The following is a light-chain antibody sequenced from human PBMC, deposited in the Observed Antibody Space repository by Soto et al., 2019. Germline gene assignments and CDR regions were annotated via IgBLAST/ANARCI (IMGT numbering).Light chain of an antibody. Sequence: DIQMTQSPSSLSASVGDRVTITCRASQSISSYLNWYQQKPGKAPKLLIYAASSLQSGVPSRFSGSGSGTDFTLTISSLQPEDFGTYYCQQSYSTPYTFVQGTKLEIK. V-gene: IGKV1-39*01. CDR2: AAS. CDR3: QQSYSTPYT. CDR1: QSISSY. J-gene: IGKJ2*01.